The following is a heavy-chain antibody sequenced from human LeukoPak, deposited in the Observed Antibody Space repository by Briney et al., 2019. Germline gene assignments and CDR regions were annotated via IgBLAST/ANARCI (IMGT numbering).Heavy chain of an antibody. CDR2: ITNSGDTT. CDR1: GFTFSTSG. Sequence: GGSLRLSCAASGFTFSTSGMSWVRQAPGKGLQWVSGITNSGDTTHYADSVKGRFTISRDSSKNTLYLQMNSLRAEDTAVYYCAKARWRSPFDYWGQGTLVTVSS. CDR3: AKARWRSPFDY. J-gene: IGHJ4*02. V-gene: IGHV3-23*01.